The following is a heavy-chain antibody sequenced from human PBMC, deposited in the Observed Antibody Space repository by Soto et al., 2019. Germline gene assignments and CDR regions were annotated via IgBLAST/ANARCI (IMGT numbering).Heavy chain of an antibody. V-gene: IGHV4-39*01. Sequence: QLQLQESGPGLVKPSETLSLTCTVSGGSISSSSYYWGWIHQPPGKGLEWIGSIYYSGSTYYNPSLKSRVTISVDTSKNQFSLKLSSVTAADTAVYYCASGEWELLRFDYWGQGTLVTVSS. CDR2: IYYSGST. D-gene: IGHD1-26*01. CDR1: GGSISSSSYY. CDR3: ASGEWELLRFDY. J-gene: IGHJ4*02.